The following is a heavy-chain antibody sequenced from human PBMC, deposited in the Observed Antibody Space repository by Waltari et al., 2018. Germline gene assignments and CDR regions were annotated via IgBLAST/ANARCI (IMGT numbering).Heavy chain of an antibody. CDR2: IQYDGSIK. V-gene: IGHV3-33*05. CDR3: AREYSRICFHALDG. J-gene: IGHJ6*02. Sequence: QVHVVESGGGVVQPGGSLRLSCAASGFTRGNDGMPWVRQAPGKGLEWVAVIQYDGSIKNYADSVKGRFTISTENSKNTLYLEMKSLRAEDTAVYYCAREYSRICFHALDGWGQGTAVTVSS. D-gene: IGHD6-13*01. CDR1: GFTRGNDG.